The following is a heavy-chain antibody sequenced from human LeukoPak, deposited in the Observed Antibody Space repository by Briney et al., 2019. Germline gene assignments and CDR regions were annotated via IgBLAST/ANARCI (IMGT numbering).Heavy chain of an antibody. V-gene: IGHV4-59*01. Sequence: PSETLSLTCTVSGGSISSYYWSWIRQPPGKGLEWIGYIYYSGNTNYNPSLKSRVTISVDTSKNQFSLKLSSVTAAGTAVYYCATPNGRYFGDAFDIRGQGTMVTVSS. J-gene: IGHJ3*02. CDR1: GGSISSYY. CDR2: IYYSGNT. CDR3: ATPNGRYFGDAFDI. D-gene: IGHD1-26*01.